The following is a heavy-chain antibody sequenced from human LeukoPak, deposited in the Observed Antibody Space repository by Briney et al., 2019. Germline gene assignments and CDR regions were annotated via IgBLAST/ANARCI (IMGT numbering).Heavy chain of an antibody. CDR2: IYYGGST. D-gene: IGHD6-13*01. CDR3: ARVFRAAAVDY. CDR1: GGSISTSTYY. J-gene: IGHJ4*02. V-gene: IGHV4-39*07. Sequence: PSETLSLTCTVSGGSISTSTYYWGWIRQPPGKGLEWTASIYYGGSTYYNPSLKSRVTISIDTAKNQFSLRLSSVTAADTAVYYCARVFRAAAVDYWGQGTLVTVSS.